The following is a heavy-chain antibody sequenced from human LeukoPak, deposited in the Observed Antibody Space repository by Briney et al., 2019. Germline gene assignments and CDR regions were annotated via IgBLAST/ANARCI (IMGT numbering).Heavy chain of an antibody. D-gene: IGHD3-22*01. Sequence: SETLSLACTVSGYSISSGYYWGWIRQPAGKGLEWIGRIYTSGSTNHNPSLKSRVTISVDTSKNQFSLKLSSVTAADTAVYYCARALGNTYYYDSSASDAFDIWGQGTMVTVSS. J-gene: IGHJ3*02. CDR1: GYSISSGYY. CDR2: IYTSGST. V-gene: IGHV4-61*02. CDR3: ARALGNTYYYDSSASDAFDI.